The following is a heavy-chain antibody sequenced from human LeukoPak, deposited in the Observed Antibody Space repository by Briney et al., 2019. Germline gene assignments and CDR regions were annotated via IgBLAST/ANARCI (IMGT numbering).Heavy chain of an antibody. Sequence: SGTLSLTCAVSGGSISSSNWWSWVRQPPGKGLEWIGEIYHSGSTNYNPSLKSRVTISVDTSKNQFSLKLSSVTAADTAVYYCARRVGATKYYFDYWGQGTLVTVSS. J-gene: IGHJ4*02. CDR2: IYHSGST. D-gene: IGHD1-26*01. CDR3: ARRVGATKYYFDY. CDR1: GGSISSSNW. V-gene: IGHV4-4*02.